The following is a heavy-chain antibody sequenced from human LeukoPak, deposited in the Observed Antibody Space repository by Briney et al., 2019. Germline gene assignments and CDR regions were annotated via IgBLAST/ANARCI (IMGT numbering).Heavy chain of an antibody. J-gene: IGHJ4*02. CDR1: GFTFSSYS. Sequence: GGSLRLSCAASGFTFSSYSMYWVRQAPGKGLEWVSAISGSGGSTYYADSVKGRFTISRDNSKNTLYLQMNSLRAEDTAVYYCAKIGDSSGYYYQEFDYWGQGTLVTVSS. CDR3: AKIGDSSGYYYQEFDY. V-gene: IGHV3-23*01. CDR2: ISGSGGST. D-gene: IGHD3-22*01.